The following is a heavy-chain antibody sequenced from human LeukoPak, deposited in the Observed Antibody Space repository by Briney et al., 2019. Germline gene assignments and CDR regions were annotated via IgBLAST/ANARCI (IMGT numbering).Heavy chain of an antibody. V-gene: IGHV4-59*08. D-gene: IGHD1-1*01. J-gene: IGHJ5*02. Sequence: SETLSLTCTVSGGSINSYYWNWIRQPPGKGLEWIAYMYSSGSANYNPSLKSRVTTSVDTSKNQFSLKLSSATAADTAVYYCARLNIKNWNDVLGWFDPWGQGTLVTVSS. CDR1: GGSINSYY. CDR3: ARLNIKNWNDVLGWFDP. CDR2: MYSSGSA.